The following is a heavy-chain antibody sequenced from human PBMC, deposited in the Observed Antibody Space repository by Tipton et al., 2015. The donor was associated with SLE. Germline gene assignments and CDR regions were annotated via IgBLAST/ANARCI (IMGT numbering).Heavy chain of an antibody. V-gene: IGHV4-34*01. Sequence: TLSLTCAVYGGSFSGYYWSWIRQPPGKGLEWIGEINHSGSTNYNPSLKSRVTISVDTSKNQFSLKLSSVTAADTAVYYCARGYCSSTSCYVSYYYGMDVWGQGTTVTVSS. J-gene: IGHJ6*02. CDR2: INHSGST. CDR3: ARGYCSSTSCYVSYYYGMDV. CDR1: GGSFSGYY. D-gene: IGHD2-2*01.